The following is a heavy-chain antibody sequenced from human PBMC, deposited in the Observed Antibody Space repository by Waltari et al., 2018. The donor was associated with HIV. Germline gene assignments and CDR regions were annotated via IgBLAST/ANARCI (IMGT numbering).Heavy chain of an antibody. V-gene: IGHV3-23*01. D-gene: IGHD6-19*01. CDR2: SSGSSYIHT. Sequence: EVQLLESGGGLVQPGESLRLSCAASGFAFNNYVMNWVRQAPGKGLEWVYASSGSSYIHTYYADAVKGRFTVSRDNSKRTVYLQMNSLRVEDTAVYYCAHQISGQWLTPGHWGQGTLVTVSS. CDR1: GFAFNNYV. J-gene: IGHJ4*02. CDR3: AHQISGQWLTPGH.